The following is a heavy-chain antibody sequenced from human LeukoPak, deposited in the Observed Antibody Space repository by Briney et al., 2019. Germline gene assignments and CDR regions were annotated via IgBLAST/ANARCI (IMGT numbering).Heavy chain of an antibody. V-gene: IGHV1-2*02. D-gene: IGHD6-13*01. J-gene: IGHJ4*02. CDR1: GYTFTDYY. CDR3: ARDRGSSWFVDY. CDR2: INPNSGGT. Sequence: ASVKVSCKASGYTFTDYYLHWVRQAPGQGLEWMGWINPNSGGTNYAQKFQGRDTMTSDTSISTAYMELSRLRSDDTAVYYCARDRGSSWFVDYWGQGTLVTVSS.